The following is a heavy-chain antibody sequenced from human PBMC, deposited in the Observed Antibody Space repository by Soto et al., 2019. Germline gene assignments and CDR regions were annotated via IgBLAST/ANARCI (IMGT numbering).Heavy chain of an antibody. J-gene: IGHJ4*02. Sequence: GGSLRLSCAASGFTFSNYAMSWVRQAPGKGLEWVSAISGRGGSTYYADSVKGRFTTSRDNSKTTLYLQMNSLRAEDTAVYYCFGPWYSSGNLPSYWGQGTLVTVSS. D-gene: IGHD6-19*01. V-gene: IGHV3-23*01. CDR1: GFTFSNYA. CDR3: FGPWYSSGNLPSY. CDR2: ISGRGGST.